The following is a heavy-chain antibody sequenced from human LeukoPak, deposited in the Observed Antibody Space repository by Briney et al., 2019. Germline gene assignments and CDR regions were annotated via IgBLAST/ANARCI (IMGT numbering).Heavy chain of an antibody. CDR1: GFTFSNFA. D-gene: IGHD2-2*01. Sequence: GGSLRLSCAVSGFTFSNFAMSWVRQAPGKGLEWVSAITGSGGATFYAESGKGRFTISRDNSKRMLYLQMNSLRAEDTATYYCAKGVVGYCSSDSCYAYDSCGQGTLVTVSS. CDR3: AKGVVGYCSSDSCYAYDS. CDR2: ITGSGGAT. V-gene: IGHV3-23*01. J-gene: IGHJ4*02.